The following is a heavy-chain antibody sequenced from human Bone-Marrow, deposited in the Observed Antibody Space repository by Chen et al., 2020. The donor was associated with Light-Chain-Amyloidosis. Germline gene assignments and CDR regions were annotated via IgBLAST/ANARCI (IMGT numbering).Heavy chain of an antibody. J-gene: IGHJ4*02. CDR2: IRHSGTT. Sequence: QVQVQESGPGLVKPSETLSLTCAVSAYSISSGYYWGWIRQPPGKGLEWIGSIRHSGTTYYNPSLKRRVTISVDTSKNQFSLKLTSVTAADTAVYYCARDSGPFDYWGQGTLVTVSS. CDR1: AYSISSGYY. V-gene: IGHV4-38-2*02. CDR3: ARDSGPFDY.